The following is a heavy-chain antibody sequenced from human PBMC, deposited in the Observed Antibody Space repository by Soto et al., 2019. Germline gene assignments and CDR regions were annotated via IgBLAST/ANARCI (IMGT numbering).Heavy chain of an antibody. J-gene: IGHJ6*02. Sequence: WASVKVSCKASGYTFTSYAMHWVRQAPGQRLEWMGWINAGNGNTKYSQKFQGRVTITRDTSASTAYMELSSLRSEDTAVYYCARCSPPVLVGYYYYGMDVWGQGTTVTVSS. CDR3: ARCSPPVLVGYYYYGMDV. CDR2: INAGNGNT. CDR1: GYTFTSYA. D-gene: IGHD3-10*02. V-gene: IGHV1-3*01.